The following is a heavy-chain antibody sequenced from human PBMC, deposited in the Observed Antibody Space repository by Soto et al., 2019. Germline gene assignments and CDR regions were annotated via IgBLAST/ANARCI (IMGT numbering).Heavy chain of an antibody. D-gene: IGHD6-13*01. CDR1: GFTFSSYW. CDR3: ASDIAAAGTEAFDI. J-gene: IGHJ3*02. V-gene: IGHV3-7*01. CDR2: IKQDGSEK. Sequence: GGSLRLSCAASGFTFSSYWMSWVRQAPGKGLEWVANIKQDGSEKYYVDSVKGRFTISRDNAKNSLYLQMNSLRAEDTAVYYGASDIAAAGTEAFDIWGQGTMVTVSS.